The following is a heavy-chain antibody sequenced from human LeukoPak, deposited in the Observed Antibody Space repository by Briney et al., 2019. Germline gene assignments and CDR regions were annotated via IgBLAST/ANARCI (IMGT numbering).Heavy chain of an antibody. CDR3: ARGGGSNWFDP. J-gene: IGHJ5*02. V-gene: IGHV4-34*01. Sequence: SETLSLTCAVYGGSFSGYYWSWIRQPPGKGLEWIGEINHSGSTNYNPSLKSRVTISVDTSKNQFSLKLSSVTVADTAVYYCARGGGSNWFDPWGQGTLVTVSS. D-gene: IGHD3-16*01. CDR2: INHSGST. CDR1: GGSFSGYY.